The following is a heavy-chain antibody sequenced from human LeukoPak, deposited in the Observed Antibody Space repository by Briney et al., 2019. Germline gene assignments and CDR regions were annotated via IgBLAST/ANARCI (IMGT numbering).Heavy chain of an antibody. D-gene: IGHD1-26*01. CDR2: VHHTGAT. CDR3: ARRLSSYDY. V-gene: IGHV4-39*01. Sequence: SETLSLTCTVSGGSITSDNYHWDWIRQPPGKGLEWIGSVHHTGATYYNPSLRSRVTISVDTSKNQFSLKVTSVTAADTAAYYCARRLSSYDYWGQGTLVTVSS. J-gene: IGHJ4*02. CDR1: GGSITSDNYH.